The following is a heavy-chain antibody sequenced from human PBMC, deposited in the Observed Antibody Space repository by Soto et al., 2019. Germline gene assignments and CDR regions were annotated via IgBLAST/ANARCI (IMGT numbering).Heavy chain of an antibody. D-gene: IGHD3-3*01. CDR3: ARAVVYAFWRGYPLPRDNWFDT. CDR2: INHSGST. CDR1: GGSFSGYY. J-gene: IGHJ5*02. Sequence: PSETLSLTCAVYGGSFSGYYWSWIRQPPGKGLEWIGEINHSGSTNYNPSLKSRVTISVDTSKNQFSLKLSSVTAADTAVYYCARAVVYAFWRGYPLPRDNWFDTWGQGTLVTVSS. V-gene: IGHV4-34*01.